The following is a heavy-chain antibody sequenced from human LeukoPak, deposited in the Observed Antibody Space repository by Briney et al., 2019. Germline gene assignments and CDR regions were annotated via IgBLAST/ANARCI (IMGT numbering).Heavy chain of an antibody. CDR1: GDSLSNNNAA. D-gene: IGHD2-15*01. V-gene: IGHV6-1*01. Sequence: SRTLSLTCAFSGDSLSNNNAAWNWIRQSPSRGLEWLGRTFYRSKLYYDYAVSVKSRITSNSDTSKNQFSLQLTYVTPEDTAVYYCAREGRRISGGTLSLDYWGQGTLVTVSS. CDR2: TFYRSKLYY. CDR3: AREGRRISGGTLSLDY. J-gene: IGHJ4*02.